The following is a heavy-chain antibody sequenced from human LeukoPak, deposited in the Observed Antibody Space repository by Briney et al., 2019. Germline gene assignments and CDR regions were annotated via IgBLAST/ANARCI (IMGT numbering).Heavy chain of an antibody. V-gene: IGHV3-48*03. CDR1: GFTFSSYE. J-gene: IGHJ6*02. Sequence: GSLRLSCAASGFTFSSYEMNWVRQAPGKGLEWVSYISSSGSTIYYADSVKGRFTISRDNAKNSLYLQMNSLRAEDTAVYYCARDFNYYYGMDVWGQGTTVTVSS. CDR3: ARDFNYYYGMDV. CDR2: ISSSGSTI.